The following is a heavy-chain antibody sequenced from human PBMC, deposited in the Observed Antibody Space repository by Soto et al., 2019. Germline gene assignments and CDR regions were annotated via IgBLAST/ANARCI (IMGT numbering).Heavy chain of an antibody. J-gene: IGHJ4*02. CDR2: ISYDGSNK. D-gene: IGHD1-26*01. V-gene: IGHV3-30-3*01. CDR3: ARSSFLRSYSFDY. CDR1: GFTFSSYA. Sequence: GGSLRLSCAASGFTFSSYAMHWVRQAPGKGLEWVAVISYDGSNKYYADSVKGRFTISRDNSKNTLYLQMNSLRAEYTAVYYCARSSFLRSYSFDYWGQGTLVTVSS.